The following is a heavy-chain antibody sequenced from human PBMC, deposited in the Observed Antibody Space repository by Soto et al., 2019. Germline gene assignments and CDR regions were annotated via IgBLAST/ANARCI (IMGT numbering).Heavy chain of an antibody. CDR2: ISYDGSNK. V-gene: IGHV3-30*18. CDR1: GFTFSSYG. CDR3: AKQTAPTNYYYYGMDV. J-gene: IGHJ6*02. D-gene: IGHD5-18*01. Sequence: GGSLRLSCAASGFTFSSYGMHWVRQAPGKGLEWVAVISYDGSNKYYADSVKGRFTISRDNSKNTLYLQMNSLRAEDTAVYYCAKQTAPTNYYYYGMDVWGQGTTVTVSS.